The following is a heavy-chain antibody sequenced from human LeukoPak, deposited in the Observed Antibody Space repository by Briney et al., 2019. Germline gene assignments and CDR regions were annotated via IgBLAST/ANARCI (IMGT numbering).Heavy chain of an antibody. D-gene: IGHD2-21*02. CDR2: IKSKTDGGTT. V-gene: IGHV3-15*01. Sequence: PGGSLRLSCAASGVTFSNAWMSCVRQAPGKGLEWVGRIKSKTDGGTTDYAAPVKGRFTISRDDSKNTLYLQMNSLKTEDTAVYYCTADVGATYCRGDCQGDYWGRGTLVTVSS. J-gene: IGHJ4*02. CDR1: GVTFSNAW. CDR3: TADVGATYCRGDCQGDY.